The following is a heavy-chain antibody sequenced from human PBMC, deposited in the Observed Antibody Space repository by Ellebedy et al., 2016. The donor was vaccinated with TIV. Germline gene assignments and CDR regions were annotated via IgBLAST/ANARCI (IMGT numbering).Heavy chain of an antibody. D-gene: IGHD6-13*01. CDR3: AGGRSSSWYEIDY. CDR1: GFTFSSYE. V-gene: IGHV3-48*03. Sequence: PGGSLRLSCAASGFTFSSYEMNWVRQAPGKGLEWVSYISSSASTIYYADSVKGRFTISRDNAKNSLYLQMNSLRAEDTAVYYCAGGRSSSWYEIDYWGQGTLVTVSS. J-gene: IGHJ4*02. CDR2: ISSSASTI.